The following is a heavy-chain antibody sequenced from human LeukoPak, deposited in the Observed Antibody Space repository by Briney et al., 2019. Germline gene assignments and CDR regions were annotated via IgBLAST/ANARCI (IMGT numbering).Heavy chain of an antibody. D-gene: IGHD3-10*01. J-gene: IGHJ4*02. Sequence: GGSLRLSCSASGFTFSSYAMTWVRQAPGKGLEWLSGIISSGGGSYYADSVKGRFTISRDNAKNSLFLQMNSLRAEDTAVYYCARDRGFEYSDTGSFDYWGQGTLVTVSS. CDR2: IISSGGGS. CDR3: ARDRGFEYSDTGSFDY. V-gene: IGHV3-23*01. CDR1: GFTFSSYA.